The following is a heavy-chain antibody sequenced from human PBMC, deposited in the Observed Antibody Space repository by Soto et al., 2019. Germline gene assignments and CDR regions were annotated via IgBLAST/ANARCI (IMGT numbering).Heavy chain of an antibody. CDR2: ISGTGDTK. V-gene: IGHV3-11*01. CDR3: AIGGGQIYYTGLDV. D-gene: IGHD3-10*01. J-gene: IGHJ6*02. Sequence: SCAGSGLLFSYYYLRLIRQAPGKALECVGYISGTGDTKYYADSVTGRFTISRDNPKNSLYLQMNSLRPEDAAVYYCAIGGGQIYYTGLDVWGQGTTVTVSS. CDR1: GLLFSYYY.